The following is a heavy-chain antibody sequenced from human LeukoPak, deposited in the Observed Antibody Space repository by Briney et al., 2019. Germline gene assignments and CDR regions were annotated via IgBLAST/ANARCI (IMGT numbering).Heavy chain of an antibody. CDR2: ISGSGGST. D-gene: IGHD1-26*01. Sequence: GGSLRLSCTASGFTFSSYSMNWVRQAPGKGLEWVSAISGSGGSTYYADSVKGRFTISRDNSKNTLYLQMNSLRAEDMAVYYCAKDLRGSYYAEDYWGRGTLVTVSS. CDR1: GFTFSSYS. CDR3: AKDLRGSYYAEDY. J-gene: IGHJ4*02. V-gene: IGHV3-23*01.